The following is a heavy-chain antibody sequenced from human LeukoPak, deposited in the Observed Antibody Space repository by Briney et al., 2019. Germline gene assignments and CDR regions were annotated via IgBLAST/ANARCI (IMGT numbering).Heavy chain of an antibody. J-gene: IGHJ4*02. V-gene: IGHV3-23*01. Sequence: PGGSLRLSCAASGFTFSSYAMSWARQAPGKGLEWVSAISGSGGSTYYADSVKGRFTISRDNSKNTLYLQMNSLRAEDTAVYYCAKDLVFDWQWLDRGYFGDYWGQGTLVTVSS. CDR2: ISGSGGST. CDR3: AKDLVFDWQWLDRGYFGDY. CDR1: GFTFSSYA. D-gene: IGHD6-19*01.